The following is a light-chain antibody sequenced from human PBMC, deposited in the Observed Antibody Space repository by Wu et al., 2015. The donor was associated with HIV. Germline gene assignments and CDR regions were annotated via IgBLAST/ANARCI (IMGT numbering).Light chain of an antibody. V-gene: IGKV3-11*01. J-gene: IGKJ5*01. CDR2: DAS. CDR1: QSVSGT. CDR3: QQHNKWPLT. Sequence: EIVLTQSPATLSLSSGETATLSCRASQSVSGTLAWYQQRPGQAPRLLIYDASTRATGIPARFSGSGSVTDFTLTISSLEPEDFAVYYCQQHNKWPLTFGQGTRLEIK.